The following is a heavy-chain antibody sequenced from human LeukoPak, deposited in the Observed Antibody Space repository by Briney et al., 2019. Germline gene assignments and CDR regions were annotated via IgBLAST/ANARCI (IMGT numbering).Heavy chain of an antibody. CDR3: AGLGDSSGYYDPHYYYYYGMDV. J-gene: IGHJ6*02. CDR2: IYPGDSDT. Sequence: GESLKISCKASGYKFTSYWISWVRQMPGKGLEWMGIIYPGDSDTRYSPSFQGQVTISADKSISTAYLQWSSLKASDTAMYYCAGLGDSSGYYDPHYYYYYGMDVWGQGTTVTVSS. CDR1: GYKFTSYW. D-gene: IGHD3-22*01. V-gene: IGHV5-51*01.